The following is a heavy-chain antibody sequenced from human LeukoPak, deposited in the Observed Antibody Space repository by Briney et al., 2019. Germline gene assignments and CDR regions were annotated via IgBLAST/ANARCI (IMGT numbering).Heavy chain of an antibody. CDR2: IIPIFGTA. V-gene: IGHV1-69*13. D-gene: IGHD2-21*02. J-gene: IGHJ2*01. Sequence: PVKVSCKASGYTFTSYAISWVRQAPGQGLEWMGGIIPIFGTANYAQKFQGRVTITADESTSTAYMELSSLRSEDTAVYYCARERTDIVVVTATTYWYFDLWGRGTLVTVSS. CDR3: ARERTDIVVVTATTYWYFDL. CDR1: GYTFTSYA.